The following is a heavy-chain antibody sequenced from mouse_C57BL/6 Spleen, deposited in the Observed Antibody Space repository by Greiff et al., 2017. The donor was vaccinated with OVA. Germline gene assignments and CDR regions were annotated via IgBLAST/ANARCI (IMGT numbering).Heavy chain of an antibody. J-gene: IGHJ4*01. CDR3: TTSMITTGKGYYYAMDY. V-gene: IGHV14-4*01. D-gene: IGHD2-4*01. Sequence: VQLQQSGAELVRPGASVKLSCTASGFNIKDDYMHWVKQRPEQGLEWIGWIDPENGDTEYASKFQGKATITADTSSNTAYLQLSSLTSEDTAVYYCTTSMITTGKGYYYAMDYWGQGTSGTVSS. CDR1: GFNIKDDY. CDR2: IDPENGDT.